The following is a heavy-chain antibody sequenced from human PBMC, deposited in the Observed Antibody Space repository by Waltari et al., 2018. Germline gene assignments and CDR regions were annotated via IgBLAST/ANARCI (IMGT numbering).Heavy chain of an antibody. D-gene: IGHD2-2*01. Sequence: QVQLQQWGAGLLKPSETLSLTCAVYGGSFSGYYWSWIRQPPGKGLEWIGEINHIGSTNYNPSLKSRVTISVDTSKNQFSLKLSSVTAADTAVYYCARRPAAAPVDYWGQGTLVTVSS. CDR2: INHIGST. V-gene: IGHV4-34*01. CDR1: GGSFSGYY. CDR3: ARRPAAAPVDY. J-gene: IGHJ4*02.